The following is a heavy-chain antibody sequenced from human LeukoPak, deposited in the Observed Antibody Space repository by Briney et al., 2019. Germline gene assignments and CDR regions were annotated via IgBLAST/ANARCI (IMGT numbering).Heavy chain of an antibody. J-gene: IGHJ4*02. D-gene: IGHD5-18*01. CDR2: IIPIFGTA. CDR3: ARSPRAMAIFDY. CDR1: GYTFTGYY. Sequence: GASVKVSCKASGYTFTGYYMHWVRQAPGQGLEWMGGIIPIFGTANYAQKFQGRVTITADESTSTAYMELSSLRSEDTAVYYCARSPRAMAIFDYWGQGTLVTVSS. V-gene: IGHV1-69*13.